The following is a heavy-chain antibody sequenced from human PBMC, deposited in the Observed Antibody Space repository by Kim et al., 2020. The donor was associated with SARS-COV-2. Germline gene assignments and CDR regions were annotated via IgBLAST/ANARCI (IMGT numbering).Heavy chain of an antibody. CDR2: INHSGST. Sequence: SETLSLTCAVYGGSFSGYYWSWIRQPPGKGLEWIGEINHSGSTNYNPSLKSRVTISVDTSKNQFSLKLSSVTAADTAVYYCARFPYSSSWYHGFDYWGQGTLVTVSS. CDR3: ARFPYSSSWYHGFDY. J-gene: IGHJ4*02. D-gene: IGHD6-13*01. CDR1: GGSFSGYY. V-gene: IGHV4-34*01.